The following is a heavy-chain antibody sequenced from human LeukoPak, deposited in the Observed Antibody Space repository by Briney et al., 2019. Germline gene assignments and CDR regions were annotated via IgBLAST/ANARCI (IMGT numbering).Heavy chain of an antibody. Sequence: GGSLRLSCAASGFTFTSYGMHWVRQAPGKGLEWVAVISFDGSSKYYADSVKGRFTISRDNSKNTLYLQMNNLRTEDTAVYYCAKVFQIGDRHYFDYWGQGTLVTVSS. V-gene: IGHV3-30*18. D-gene: IGHD3-16*01. CDR1: GFTFTSYG. CDR3: AKVFQIGDRHYFDY. J-gene: IGHJ4*02. CDR2: ISFDGSSK.